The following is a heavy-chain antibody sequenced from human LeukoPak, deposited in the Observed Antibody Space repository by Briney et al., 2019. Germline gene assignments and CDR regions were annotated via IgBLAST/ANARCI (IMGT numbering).Heavy chain of an antibody. CDR1: GGSISSGSYY. Sequence: SETLSLTCTVSGGSISSGSYYWSWIRQPAGKGLEWIGRIYTSGSTNYNPSLKSRVTISVDTSKNQFSLKLSSVTAADTAVYYCARKQWLVPPDYWGQGTLVTVSS. J-gene: IGHJ4*02. CDR2: IYTSGST. D-gene: IGHD6-19*01. CDR3: ARKQWLVPPDY. V-gene: IGHV4-61*02.